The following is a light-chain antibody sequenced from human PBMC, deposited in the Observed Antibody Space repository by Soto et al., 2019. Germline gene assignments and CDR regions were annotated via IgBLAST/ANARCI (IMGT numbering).Light chain of an antibody. CDR3: QTWGTGIQV. V-gene: IGLV4-69*01. CDR2: LNSAGSH. J-gene: IGLJ2*01. CDR1: SGHSSYA. Sequence: QPVLTQSPSASASLGASVKLTCTLSSGHSSYAIAWHQQQPEKGPRYLMKLNSAGSHSKGDGIPDRFSGSSSGAERYLTISSLQSEDEADYYCQTWGTGIQVFGGGTELTVL.